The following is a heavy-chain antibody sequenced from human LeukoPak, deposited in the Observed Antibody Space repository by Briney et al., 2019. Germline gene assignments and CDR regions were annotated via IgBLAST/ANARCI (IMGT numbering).Heavy chain of an antibody. D-gene: IGHD3-3*01. CDR3: VRQAIWSGYFVSDNDY. V-gene: IGHV4-39*01. CDR1: GGSISSSSYN. J-gene: IGHJ4*02. Sequence: SETLSLTCTVSGGSISSSSYNWGWIRQPPGKRLEYLGTINYSGSSHYTPSLKSRINISADASKNQFSLKLNSVTAADTAVYYCVRQAIWSGYFVSDNDYWGQGTRVTVSP. CDR2: INYSGSS.